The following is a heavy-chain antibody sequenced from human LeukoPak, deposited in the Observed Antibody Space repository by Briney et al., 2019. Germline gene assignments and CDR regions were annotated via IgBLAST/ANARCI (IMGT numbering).Heavy chain of an antibody. CDR1: GFTLEDFG. CDR2: INRNGDIS. J-gene: IGHJ4*02. V-gene: IGHV3-20*04. CDR3: ARTSSGGSCYLDH. D-gene: IGHD2-15*01. Sequence: GGSLRLSCEASGFTLEDFGMSWVRQVPGKGLEWVAGINRNGDISGHADSVKGRFTISRDNAKNSLYLQMNSLRAEDTAVYYCARTSSGGSCYLDHWGQGTLVTVSS.